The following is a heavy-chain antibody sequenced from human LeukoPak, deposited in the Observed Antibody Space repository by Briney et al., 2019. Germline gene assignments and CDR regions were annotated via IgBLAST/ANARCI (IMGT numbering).Heavy chain of an antibody. CDR1: GHTFTGHY. J-gene: IGHJ6*04. CDR2: INPYSGDT. V-gene: IGHV1-2*02. D-gene: IGHD3-9*01. Sequence: ASVKVSCKASGHTFTGHYMHWVRQAPGQGLEWMGWINPYSGDTNYAQKVQGRVTMTRDTSITTAYMELSMLRSDDTAVYFCARDARLRYFDWLSPGYMDVWGKGTTVTVSS. CDR3: ARDARLRYFDWLSPGYMDV.